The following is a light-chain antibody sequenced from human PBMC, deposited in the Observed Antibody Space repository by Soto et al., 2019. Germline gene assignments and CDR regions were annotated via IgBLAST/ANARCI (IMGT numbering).Light chain of an antibody. CDR2: LGS. J-gene: IGKJ2*01. Sequence: IVMTQSPLYLPVTPGEPASISCRSSQSLLSSNGFTYFDWYVQKPGKSPQVLIYLGSNRAYGAPYRFSGTVSGTDFTLNISRVQTEDVGVYCCRQPLRMAYTFGQGTKLDIK. CDR3: RQPLRMAYT. V-gene: IGKV2-28*01. CDR1: QSLLSSNGFTY.